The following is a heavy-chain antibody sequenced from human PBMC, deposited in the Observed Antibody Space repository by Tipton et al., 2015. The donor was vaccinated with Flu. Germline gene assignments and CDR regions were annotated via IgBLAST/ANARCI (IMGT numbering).Heavy chain of an antibody. V-gene: IGHV4-39*01. D-gene: IGHD4-11*01. CDR3: ARQKFYSNLENFDY. J-gene: IGHJ4*02. Sequence: LRLSCTVSGGSISSSSYYWGWIRQPPGKGLEWIGSIYYSGSTYYNPSLKSRVTISVDTSKNQFSLKLSSVTAADTAVYYCARQKFYSNLENFDYWGQGTLVTVSS. CDR1: GGSISSSSYY. CDR2: IYYSGST.